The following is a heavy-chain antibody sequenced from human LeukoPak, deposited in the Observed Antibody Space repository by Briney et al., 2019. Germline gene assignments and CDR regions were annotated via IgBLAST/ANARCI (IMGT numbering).Heavy chain of an antibody. V-gene: IGHV3-30-3*01. CDR2: ISYDGSNK. Sequence: PGRSLRLSCAASGFTFSSYAMHWVRQAPGKGLEWVAVISYDGSNKYYADSVKGRFTISRDNSKNSLYLQMNSLRAEDTAVYYCARVGGGDLDYWGQGTLVTVSS. J-gene: IGHJ4*02. CDR1: GFTFSSYA. D-gene: IGHD2-15*01. CDR3: ARVGGGDLDY.